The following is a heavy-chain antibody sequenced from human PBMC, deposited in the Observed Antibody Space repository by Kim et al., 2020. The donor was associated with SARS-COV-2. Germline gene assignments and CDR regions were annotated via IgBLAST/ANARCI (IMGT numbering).Heavy chain of an antibody. Sequence: GGSLRLSCAASGFTFSTYSMNWVRQAPGKGLEWVSSIISSSTYIYYADSVKGRFTISRDNAKNSLYLHMNSLRAEDTAVYYCARDYYASRDYGMDVWGQGTTVTVSS. CDR3: ARDYYASRDYGMDV. CDR1: GFTFSTYS. D-gene: IGHD3-22*01. V-gene: IGHV3-21*01. CDR2: IISSSTYI. J-gene: IGHJ6*02.